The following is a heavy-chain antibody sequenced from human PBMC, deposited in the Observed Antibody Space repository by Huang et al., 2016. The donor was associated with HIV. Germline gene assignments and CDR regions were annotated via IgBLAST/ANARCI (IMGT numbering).Heavy chain of an antibody. CDR3: VKDQGHTFMVRYHFDF. CDR2: ISYDGSEK. CDR1: GFTFSTYG. V-gene: IGHV3-30*18. D-gene: IGHD3-10*01. Sequence: QVQLVESGGGVVQPGRSLRLSCAASGFTFSTYGMHWVRQGPGKGLEWMKVISYDGSEKYYADSGKGRFTSSRDNSNNTLYLQMNSLRADDTAVYYCVKDQGHTFMVRYHFDFWGQGTLVTVSS. J-gene: IGHJ4*02.